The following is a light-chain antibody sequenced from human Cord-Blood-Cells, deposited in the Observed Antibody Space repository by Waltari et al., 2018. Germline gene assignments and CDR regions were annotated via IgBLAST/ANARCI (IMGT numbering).Light chain of an antibody. V-gene: IGLV2-14*01. CDR3: SSYTSSSTLV. Sequence: QSALTQPASVSGSPGQSITISCTGTSSDVGGYNYFSWYQQHPGKAPQLMIYDVSNRPAGGSNRFSGSKSGNTASLTISGLQAEDEADYYCSSYTSSSTLVFGGGTKLTVL. CDR1: SSDVGGYNY. J-gene: IGLJ3*02. CDR2: DVS.